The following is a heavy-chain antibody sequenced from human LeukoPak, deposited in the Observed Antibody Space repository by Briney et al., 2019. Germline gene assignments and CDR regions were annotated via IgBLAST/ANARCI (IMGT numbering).Heavy chain of an antibody. V-gene: IGHV3-23*01. CDR1: GFTFGTYA. J-gene: IGHJ4*02. D-gene: IGHD5-24*01. Sequence: GGSLRLSCAASGFTFGTYAMTWVRQAPGKGLEWVSGISGSGGSTYYADSVKGRFTISRDNSKNTLHLHMNSLRAEDTAVYYCAKEMAATNAFDYWGQGTLVTVSS. CDR2: ISGSGGST. CDR3: AKEMAATNAFDY.